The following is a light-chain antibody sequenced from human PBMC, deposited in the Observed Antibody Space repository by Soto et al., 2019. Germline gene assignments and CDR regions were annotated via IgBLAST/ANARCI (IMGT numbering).Light chain of an antibody. J-gene: IGKJ1*01. CDR2: KAS. V-gene: IGKV1-5*03. CDR3: KNYNSYSEA. CDR1: QGIRND. Sequence: IQMTQSPSSLSASVGDRVTITCRASQGIRNDLGWYQQKPGKAPKLLIYKASTLKSGAPSRFSGSGSGTESPLPISSLQPDAFATNSCKNYNSYSEASGQGPRWIS.